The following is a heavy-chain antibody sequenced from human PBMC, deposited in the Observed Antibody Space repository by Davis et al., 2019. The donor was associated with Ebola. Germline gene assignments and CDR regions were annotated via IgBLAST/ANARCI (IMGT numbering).Heavy chain of an antibody. V-gene: IGHV3-64*01. CDR3: ARAAFPYYYGSGSPYYFDY. D-gene: IGHD3-10*01. CDR2: ISSNGGST. J-gene: IGHJ4*02. CDR1: GFTFSSYS. Sequence: SCAASGFTFSSYSMNWVRQAPGKGLEYVSAISSNGGSTYYANSVKGRFTISRDNSKNTLYLQMGSLRAEDMAVYYCARAAFPYYYGSGSPYYFDYWGQGTLVTVSS.